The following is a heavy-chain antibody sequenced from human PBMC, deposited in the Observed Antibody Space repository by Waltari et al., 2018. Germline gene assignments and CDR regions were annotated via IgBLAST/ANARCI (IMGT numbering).Heavy chain of an antibody. V-gene: IGHV3-30*02. Sequence: QVQLVESGGGVVQPGGSLRLSCAASGFTFSSYGMHWVRQAPGTGLEWVAFIRYDGSNKYYADSVKGRFTISRDNSKNTLYLQMNSLRAEDTAVYYCAKVGSYCGGDCYRPTRGGMDVWGQGTTVTVSS. J-gene: IGHJ6*02. CDR2: IRYDGSNK. D-gene: IGHD2-21*01. CDR3: AKVGSYCGGDCYRPTRGGMDV. CDR1: GFTFSSYG.